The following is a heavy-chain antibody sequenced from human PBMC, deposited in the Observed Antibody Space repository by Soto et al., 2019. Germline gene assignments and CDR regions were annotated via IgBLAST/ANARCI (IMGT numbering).Heavy chain of an antibody. CDR1: GGSISYYY. J-gene: IGHJ6*02. CDR3: ARSKWRSSGANYYYYYGMDV. CDR2: INHSGST. Sequence: SETLSLTCTVSGGSISYYYWSWIRHPPGKGLEWIGEINHSGSTNYNPSLKSRVTISVDTSKNQFSLKLSSVTAADTAVYYCARSKWRSSGANYYYYYGMDVWGQGTTVTVSS. D-gene: IGHD6-19*01. V-gene: IGHV4-34*01.